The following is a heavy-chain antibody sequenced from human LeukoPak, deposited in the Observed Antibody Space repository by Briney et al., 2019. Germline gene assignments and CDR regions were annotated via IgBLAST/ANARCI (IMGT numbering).Heavy chain of an antibody. CDR3: ARLGRTYHDFWSGR. Sequence: SQTLSLTCTLSAPSITSSTYCCAWLRQPPGKGLEWIGTIYQRGSTYYNPSLKSRVTISVDTSKNQFSLKLTSVTAADTAVYYCARLGRTYHDFWSGRWGQGTLVTVSS. D-gene: IGHD3-3*01. CDR2: IYQRGST. J-gene: IGHJ4*02. CDR1: APSITSSTYC. V-gene: IGHV4-39*01.